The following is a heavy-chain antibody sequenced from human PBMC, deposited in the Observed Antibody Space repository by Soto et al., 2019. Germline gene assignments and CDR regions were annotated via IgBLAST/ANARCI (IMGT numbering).Heavy chain of an antibody. CDR2: ISAYNGNT. Sequence: GASVKVSCKASGYTFTSYGISWVRQAPGQGLEWMGWISAYNGNTNYAQKLQGRVTMTTDTSTSTAYMELRSLRSDDTAVYYCARDYDFWSGYYSKFDYWGQGTLVTVSS. J-gene: IGHJ4*02. D-gene: IGHD3-3*01. CDR1: GYTFTSYG. CDR3: ARDYDFWSGYYSKFDY. V-gene: IGHV1-18*04.